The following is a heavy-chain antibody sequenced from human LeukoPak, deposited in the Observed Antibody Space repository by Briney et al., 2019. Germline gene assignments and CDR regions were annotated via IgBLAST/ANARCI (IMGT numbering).Heavy chain of an antibody. CDR2: INSDGSIT. Sequence: PGGSLRLSCAASGFTFSSYWMSWVRQAPGKGLVWVSHINSDGSITSYADSVKGRFTISRDNAKNTLYLQMNSLRAEDTAVYYCARDAVDTANAVWSQGTTVTVSS. V-gene: IGHV3-74*01. J-gene: IGHJ6*02. D-gene: IGHD5-18*01. CDR1: GFTFSSYW. CDR3: ARDAVDTANAV.